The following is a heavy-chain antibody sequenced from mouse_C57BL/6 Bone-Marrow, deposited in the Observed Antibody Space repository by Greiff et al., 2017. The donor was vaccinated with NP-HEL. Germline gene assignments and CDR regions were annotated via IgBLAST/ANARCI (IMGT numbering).Heavy chain of an antibody. Sequence: QVQLQQSGPGLVQPSQSLSITCTVSGFSLTSYGVHWVRQSPGKGLEWLGVIWSGGSTDYNAAFLSRLSISNDNSKSQVFFKMNSLQADDTAIYYCASFYGSSPGWGQGTLVTVSA. V-gene: IGHV2-2*01. CDR3: ASFYGSSPG. J-gene: IGHJ3*01. CDR2: IWSGGST. CDR1: GFSLTSYG. D-gene: IGHD1-1*01.